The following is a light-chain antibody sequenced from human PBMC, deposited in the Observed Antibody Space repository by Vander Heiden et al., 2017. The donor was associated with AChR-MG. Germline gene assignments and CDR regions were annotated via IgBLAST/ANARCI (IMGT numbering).Light chain of an antibody. CDR2: SNN. CDR3: AAWDDSLNGHVV. Sequence: QSVLAQPPSASGTPGQRVTISCSGSTSNIGIYTVNWYQQLPGTAHKLLMYSNNKRPSGVPDRFSCSKSGTSASLAISGLQSEDEAEYYWAAWDDSLNGHVVFGGGTKLTVL. J-gene: IGLJ2*01. V-gene: IGLV1-44*01. CDR1: TSNIGIYT.